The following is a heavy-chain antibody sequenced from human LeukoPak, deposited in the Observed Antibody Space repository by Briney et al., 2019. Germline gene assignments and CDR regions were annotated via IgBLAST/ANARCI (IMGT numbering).Heavy chain of an antibody. J-gene: IGHJ4*02. V-gene: IGHV1-18*01. CDR1: GYTFTSYG. CDR2: ISAYNGNT. D-gene: IGHD3-22*01. CDR3: ARDSRLYYDSSGTDY. Sequence: ASVKVSCKASGYTFTSYGISWVRQAPGQGLEWMGWISAYNGNTNYAQKLQGRVTMTTDTSTSTAYMELRSLRSGDTAVYYCARDSRLYYDSSGTDYWGQGTLVTVSS.